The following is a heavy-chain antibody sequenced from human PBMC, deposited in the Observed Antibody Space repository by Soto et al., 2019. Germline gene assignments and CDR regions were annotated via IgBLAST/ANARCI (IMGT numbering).Heavy chain of an antibody. Sequence: ASVKVSCKVSGYTLTELSMHWVRQAPGKGLEWMGGFDPEDGETIYAQKFQGRVTMTEDTSTDTAYMELSSLRSEGTAVYYCATDRTPAAAIGYWGQGTLVTVSS. CDR1: GYTLTELS. D-gene: IGHD2-2*01. CDR3: ATDRTPAAAIGY. J-gene: IGHJ4*02. CDR2: FDPEDGET. V-gene: IGHV1-24*01.